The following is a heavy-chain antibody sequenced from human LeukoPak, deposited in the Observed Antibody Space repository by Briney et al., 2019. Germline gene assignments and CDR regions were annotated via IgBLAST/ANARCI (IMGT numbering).Heavy chain of an antibody. CDR1: GYSIYSGHY. Sequence: SETLSLTCSVSGYSIYSGHYWGWIRQPPGKGLEWIGSFYQRGNTYYNSSLKSRVTISVDTSKNQFSLKLSSVTAADTAIYYCATIIKKYNCNYVELRQAFDIWGQGTVVTVSS. J-gene: IGHJ3*02. CDR3: ATIIKKYNCNYVELRQAFDI. D-gene: IGHD1-7*01. V-gene: IGHV4-38-2*01. CDR2: FYQRGNT.